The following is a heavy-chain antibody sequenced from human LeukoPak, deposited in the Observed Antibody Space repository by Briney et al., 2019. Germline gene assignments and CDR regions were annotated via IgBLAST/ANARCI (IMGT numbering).Heavy chain of an antibody. CDR2: IYYSGST. V-gene: IGHV4-39*01. J-gene: IGHJ5*02. CDR1: GGSISSSSYY. CDR3: ARTVTTLYNWFDP. D-gene: IGHD4-17*01. Sequence: PSETLSLTCTVSGGSISSSSYYWGWIRQPPGKGLEWIANIYYSGSTYYNPSLKSRVTISVDTSKNQFSLKLSSVTAADTAVYYCARTVTTLYNWFDPWGQGTLVTASS.